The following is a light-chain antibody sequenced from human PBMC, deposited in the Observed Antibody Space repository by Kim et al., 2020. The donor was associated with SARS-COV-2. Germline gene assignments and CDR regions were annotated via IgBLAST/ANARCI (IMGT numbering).Light chain of an antibody. J-gene: IGKJ4*01. V-gene: IGKV1-12*01. CDR2: AAS. CDR1: QDVSSW. CDR3: LQTNSFPLT. Sequence: DIQMPQSPSSVSASVGDRVTITCRASQDVSSWLAWYQHKPGKAPKLLIYAASSLQSGVPSRFSGSGSGTDFTLTISSLLPEDFATYYCLQTNSFPLTFGGGTKVDIK.